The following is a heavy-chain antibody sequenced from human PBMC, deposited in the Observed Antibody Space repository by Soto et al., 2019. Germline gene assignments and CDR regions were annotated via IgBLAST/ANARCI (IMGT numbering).Heavy chain of an antibody. D-gene: IGHD6-19*01. J-gene: IGHJ3*01. CDR2: IFHSGDT. CDR1: GDSISNSRW. CDR3: AYSTGWYRHDV. V-gene: IGHV4-4*02. Sequence: QVQLRESGPGLVKPSGTLSLTCAVSGDSISNSRWWTWVRQPPGKGLEWIGDIFHSGDTNYNPSHKXXVIISVDKSQNQFSLKVGSVTAADSAVYYCAYSTGWYRHDVWGQGTLVTVSS.